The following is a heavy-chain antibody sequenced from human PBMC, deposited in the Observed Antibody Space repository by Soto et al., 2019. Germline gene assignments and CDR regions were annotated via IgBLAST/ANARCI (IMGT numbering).Heavy chain of an antibody. Sequence: PGESLKISCQGSGYNFANYWIGWVRQMPGKGLEWMGIISPGDSDTEYSPSFQGQVTISADKSISTAFLQWSSLKASDTAMYYCTTHQGSPYYYGSGEYRDVMDVWGQGTTVTVSS. CDR3: TTHQGSPYYYGSGEYRDVMDV. CDR1: GYNFANYW. CDR2: ISPGDSDT. V-gene: IGHV5-51*01. J-gene: IGHJ6*02. D-gene: IGHD3-10*01.